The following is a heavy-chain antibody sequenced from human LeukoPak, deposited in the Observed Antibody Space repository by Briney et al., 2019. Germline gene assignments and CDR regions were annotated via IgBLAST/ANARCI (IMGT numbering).Heavy chain of an antibody. V-gene: IGHV3-21*01. D-gene: IGHD1-7*01. CDR2: LSSGSNYI. J-gene: IGHJ4*02. CDR3: ATAGNYRFDY. CDR1: GFTFNSYS. Sequence: PGGSLRLSCAASGFTFNSYSMNWVRQAPGKGLEWVSSLSSGSNYIYYADSVKGRFTISRDNAKNTLYQQMNSLRAEDTAVYYCATAGNYRFDYWGQGTLVTVSS.